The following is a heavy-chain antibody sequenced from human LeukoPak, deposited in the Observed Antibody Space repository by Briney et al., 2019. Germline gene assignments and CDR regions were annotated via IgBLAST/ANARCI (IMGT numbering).Heavy chain of an antibody. CDR2: IYPGDSDT. J-gene: IGHJ4*02. Sequence: GESLKISCKGSGYSFTTYWIGWVRPMPGKGLEWMGIIYPGDSDTRYSPSFQGQVTISADTSISTAYLQWSSLKASDSAMYYCARRGLYCSTTSCYLDYWGQGTLVTVSS. CDR3: ARRGLYCSTTSCYLDY. V-gene: IGHV5-51*01. D-gene: IGHD2-2*01. CDR1: GYSFTTYW.